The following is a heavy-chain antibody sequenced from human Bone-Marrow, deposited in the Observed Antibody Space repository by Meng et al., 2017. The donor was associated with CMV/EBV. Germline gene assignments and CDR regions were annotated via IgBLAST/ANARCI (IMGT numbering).Heavy chain of an antibody. Sequence: GESLKISCAASGFTVSSNYMSWVRQAPGKGLEWVSVIYSGGSTYYADSVKGRFTISRDNAKNSLYLQMNSLRAEDTAVYYCAREGYCSTTTCYSQVSDYWGQGTLVTVSS. CDR1: GFTVSSNY. D-gene: IGHD2-2*01. CDR2: IYSGGST. J-gene: IGHJ4*02. CDR3: AREGYCSTTTCYSQVSDY. V-gene: IGHV3-53*01.